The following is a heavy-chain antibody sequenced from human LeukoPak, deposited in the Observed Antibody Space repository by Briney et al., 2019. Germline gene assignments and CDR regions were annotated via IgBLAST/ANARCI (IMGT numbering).Heavy chain of an antibody. J-gene: IGHJ4*02. CDR1: GYTFTGYY. CDR2: INPNSGGT. CDR3: ARENYYGSEIDY. D-gene: IGHD3-10*01. Sequence: ASVKVSCKASGYTFTGYYMHWVRQAPGQGLEWMGRINPNSGGTSYAQKFQGRVTMTRDTSISTAYVELSRLRSDDTAVYYCARENYYGSEIDYWGQGTLVTVSS. V-gene: IGHV1-2*06.